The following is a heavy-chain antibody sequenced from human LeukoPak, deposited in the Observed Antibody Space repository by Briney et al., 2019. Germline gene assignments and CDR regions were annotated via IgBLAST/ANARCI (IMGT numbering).Heavy chain of an antibody. Sequence: ASVKVSCKASGYTFTSYGISWVRQAPGQGLEWMGWISAYNGNTNYAQKFQGRVTITADKSTSTAYMELSSLRSEDTAVYYCASPPHYYDSSGYLNYYYYMDVWGKGTTVTVSS. CDR2: ISAYNGNT. CDR1: GYTFTSYG. J-gene: IGHJ6*03. CDR3: ASPPHYYDSSGYLNYYYYMDV. D-gene: IGHD3-22*01. V-gene: IGHV1-18*01.